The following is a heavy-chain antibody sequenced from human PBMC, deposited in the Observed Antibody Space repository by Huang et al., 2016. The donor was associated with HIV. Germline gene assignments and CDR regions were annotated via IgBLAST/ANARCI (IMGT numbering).Heavy chain of an antibody. V-gene: IGHV4-34*02. Sequence: QMQLQQRGAGLLKPSETLSLTCGVFGGSFTGNYLTWIRQAPGKGLEWMGEVNDSVATNYNPSLNGRVTISLDKSNRELSLNLRSVTAADTAVYYCARQWTILEWLLGLDVWGQGTTVIVSS. CDR1: GGSFTGNY. CDR2: VNDSVAT. CDR3: ARQWTILEWLLGLDV. D-gene: IGHD3-3*01. J-gene: IGHJ6*02.